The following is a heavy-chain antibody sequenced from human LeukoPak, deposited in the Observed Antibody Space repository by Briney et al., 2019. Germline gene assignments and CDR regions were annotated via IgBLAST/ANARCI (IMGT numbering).Heavy chain of an antibody. J-gene: IGHJ4*02. CDR2: VSAYNGNT. V-gene: IGHV1-18*01. CDR3: ARDLGETPRGIFFDY. CDR1: GYTFTDFG. Sequence: GASVKVSCKASGYTFTDFGISWVQQAPGQGLEWMGWVSAYNGNTNYIQKFQGRVTMTTDTSTSTAYMELRSLRSDDTAVFYCARDLGETPRGIFFDYWGQGTLVTVSS. D-gene: IGHD3-3*02.